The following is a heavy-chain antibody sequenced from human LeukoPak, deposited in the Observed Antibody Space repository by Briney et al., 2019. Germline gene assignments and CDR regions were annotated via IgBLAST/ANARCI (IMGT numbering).Heavy chain of an antibody. J-gene: IGHJ4*02. CDR3: ARVTYSSSWYLLGY. Sequence: SETLSLTCAVYGGSFSGYYWSRIRQPPGKGLEWIGEINHSGSTNYNPSLKSRVTISVDTSKNQFSLKLSSVTAADTAVYYCARVTYSSSWYLLGYWGQGTLVTVSS. V-gene: IGHV4-34*01. D-gene: IGHD6-13*01. CDR1: GGSFSGYY. CDR2: INHSGST.